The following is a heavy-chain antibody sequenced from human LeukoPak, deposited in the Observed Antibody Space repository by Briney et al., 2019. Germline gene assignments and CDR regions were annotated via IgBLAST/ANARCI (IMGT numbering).Heavy chain of an antibody. CDR1: GFTFSSYW. V-gene: IGHV3-74*01. D-gene: IGHD3-22*01. CDR3: ARAPSEIGGYYPEYFRH. Sequence: GGSLRLSCAASGFTFSSYWMHWVRQIPGKGLVWVSRIKSDGSTNYADSVKGRFTISRDNAKNTLSLQMNSPRAEDTGVYYCARAPSEIGGYYPEYFRHWGQGTLVTVSS. CDR2: IKSDGST. J-gene: IGHJ1*01.